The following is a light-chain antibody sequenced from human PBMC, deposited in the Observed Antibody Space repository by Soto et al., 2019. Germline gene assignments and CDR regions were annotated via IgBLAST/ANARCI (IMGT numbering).Light chain of an antibody. CDR3: QQYKTYPIT. Sequence: DIHITQSPSTLSASVGDKVTFTCRASQSISNFLAWYQQKPGKAPKPLIYYTSSLESGVPSRFSGSGSGTEFTLTISSLQPDDFATYYCQQYKTYPITFGQGTHWRL. J-gene: IGKJ5*01. V-gene: IGKV1-5*03. CDR2: YTS. CDR1: QSISNF.